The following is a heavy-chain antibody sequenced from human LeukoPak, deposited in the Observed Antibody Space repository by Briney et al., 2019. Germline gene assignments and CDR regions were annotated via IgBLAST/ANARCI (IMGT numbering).Heavy chain of an antibody. CDR1: GFIFSSYA. D-gene: IGHD4-17*01. V-gene: IGHV3-23*01. CDR2: ISGSGGRT. CDR3: AKGRGYGDYGSTFEY. J-gene: IGHJ4*02. Sequence: PGGSLRLSCAASGFIFSSYAMNWVRRAPGKGLEWVSVISGSGGRTYYIDSVKGRFTISRDNSKNTLYLQMNSLRDDDTAVYYCAKGRGYGDYGSTFEYWGQGTLATVSS.